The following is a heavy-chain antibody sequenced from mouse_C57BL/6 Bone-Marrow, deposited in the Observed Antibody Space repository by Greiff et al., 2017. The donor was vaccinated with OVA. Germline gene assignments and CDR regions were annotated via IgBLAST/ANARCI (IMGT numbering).Heavy chain of an antibody. CDR2: IDPSDSYT. Sequence: QVQLQQPGAELVKPGASVKLSCKASGYTFTSYWMQWVKQRPGQGLGWIGEIDPSDSYTNYNQKFKGKATLTVDTSSSTAYMQLSSLTSEDSAVYYCARAVGVFAYWGQGTLVTVSA. CDR3: ARAVGVFAY. V-gene: IGHV1-50*01. J-gene: IGHJ3*01. CDR1: GYTFTSYW.